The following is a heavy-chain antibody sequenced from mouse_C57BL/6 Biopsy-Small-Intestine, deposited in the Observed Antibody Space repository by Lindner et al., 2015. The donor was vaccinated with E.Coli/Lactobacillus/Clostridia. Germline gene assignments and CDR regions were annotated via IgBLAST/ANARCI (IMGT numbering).Heavy chain of an antibody. CDR1: GISITTGNYR. CDR3: ARNYDWYFDV. D-gene: IGHD2-4*01. V-gene: IGHV3-5*01. Sequence: VQLQESGPGLVKPSQTVFLTCTVTGISITTGNYRWSWIRQFPGNKLEWIGYMYYSGTITYNPSLTSRTTITRDTPKNQFFLDMNSLTAEDTATYYCARNYDWYFDVWGTGTTVTVSS. CDR2: MYYSGTI. J-gene: IGHJ1*03.